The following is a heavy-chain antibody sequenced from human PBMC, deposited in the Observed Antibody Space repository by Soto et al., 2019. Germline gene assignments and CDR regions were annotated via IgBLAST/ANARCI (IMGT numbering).Heavy chain of an antibody. D-gene: IGHD3-16*01. CDR2: IYSGGST. V-gene: IGHV3-66*01. J-gene: IGHJ4*02. CDR3: ARDPWAAEY. CDR1: GFTVSTKY. Sequence: EVQLVESGGGVVQPGGSLRLSCAASGFTVSTKYMSWVRQAPGKGLEWVSVIYSGGSTFYSGYVRGRFPISRDNSKNTVNLQMNSLRAEETAVYYCARDPWAAEYWGQGTLVTVSS.